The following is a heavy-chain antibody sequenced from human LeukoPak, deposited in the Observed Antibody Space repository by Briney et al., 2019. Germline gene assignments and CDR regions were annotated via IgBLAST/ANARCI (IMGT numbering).Heavy chain of an antibody. CDR3: ARLGYSYGHDAFDI. V-gene: IGHV1-46*01. D-gene: IGHD5-18*01. J-gene: IGHJ3*02. CDR1: GYTFTSYG. CDR2: INPSGGST. Sequence: ASVKVSCKAPGYTFTSYGIGWLRQAPGQGLEWMGIINPSGGSTSYAQKFQGRVTMTRDMSTSTVYMELSSLRSEDTAVYYCARLGYSYGHDAFDIWGQGTMVTVSS.